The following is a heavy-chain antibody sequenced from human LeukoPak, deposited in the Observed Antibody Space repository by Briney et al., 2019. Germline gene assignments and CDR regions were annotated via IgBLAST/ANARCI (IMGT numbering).Heavy chain of an antibody. CDR3: ARDAQEAENENDYYGMDV. J-gene: IGHJ6*02. D-gene: IGHD1-1*01. V-gene: IGHV4-59*01. CDR1: GGSISSYY. CDR2: IYYSGST. Sequence: PSETLSLTCTVSGGSISSYYWSWIRQPPGEGLEWIGYIYYSGSTNYNPSLKSRVTISVDTSKNQFSLKLSSVTAADTAVYYCARDAQEAENENDYYGMDVWGQGTTVTVSS.